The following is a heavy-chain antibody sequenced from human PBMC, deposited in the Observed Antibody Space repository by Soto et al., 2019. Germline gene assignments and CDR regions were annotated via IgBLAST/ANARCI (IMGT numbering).Heavy chain of an antibody. J-gene: IGHJ3*01. CDR1: GVNFGRYW. CDR3: ARGNFFTSCRGKRCLEDAFDV. Sequence: EVHVVESGGGLVQPGGSLRLSCSASGVNFGRYWMSWVLRGPGKGLEWVASIKSDGSEKYYVDSVRGRLTISRDDAKNSLYLQMSSLSAEDTGIYYCARGNFFTSCRGKRCLEDAFDVWGQGTMVTV. CDR2: IKSDGSEK. V-gene: IGHV3-7*01. D-gene: IGHD1-26*01.